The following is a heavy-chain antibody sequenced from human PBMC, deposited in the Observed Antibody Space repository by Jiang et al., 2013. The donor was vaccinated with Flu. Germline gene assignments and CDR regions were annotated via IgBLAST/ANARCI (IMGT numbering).Heavy chain of an antibody. D-gene: IGHD2-15*01. J-gene: IGHJ4*02. Sequence: SSYGMHWVRQAPGKGLEWVAVISYDGSNKYYADSVKGRFTISRDNSKNTLYLQMNSLRAEDTAVYYCAKTTLRYCSGGSCYLGLDYWGQGTLVTVSS. CDR2: ISYDGSNK. V-gene: IGHV3-30*18. CDR3: AKTTLRYCSGGSCYLGLDY. CDR1: SSYG.